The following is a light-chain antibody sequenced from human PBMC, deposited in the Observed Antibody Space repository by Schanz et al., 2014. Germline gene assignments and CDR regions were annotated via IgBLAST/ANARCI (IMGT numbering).Light chain of an antibody. V-gene: IGLV2-14*01. CDR3: SSYTSISTVV. CDR1: GSADGAFTY. Sequence: QSVLTQPPSASGTPGQRVTISCTATGSADGAFTYVSWYQQHPGKAPKLMIYDVSNRPSGVSNRFSGSKSGNTASLTISGLQAEDEADYYCSSYTSISTVVFGGGTKLTVL. CDR2: DVS. J-gene: IGLJ2*01.